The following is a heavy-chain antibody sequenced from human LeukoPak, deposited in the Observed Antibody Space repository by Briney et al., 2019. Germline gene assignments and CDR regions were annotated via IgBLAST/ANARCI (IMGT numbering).Heavy chain of an antibody. J-gene: IGHJ6*04. CDR3: ATDTRGLRERNYYYYGMDV. D-gene: IGHD5-12*01. CDR1: GYTLTELS. Sequence: ASVKVSCKVSGYTLTELSMHWVRQAPGKGLEWMGGFDPEDGETIYAQKFQGRVTMTEDTSTDTAYMELSSLRSEDTAVYYCATDTRGLRERNYYYYGMDVWAKGPRSPSPQ. CDR2: FDPEDGET. V-gene: IGHV1-24*01.